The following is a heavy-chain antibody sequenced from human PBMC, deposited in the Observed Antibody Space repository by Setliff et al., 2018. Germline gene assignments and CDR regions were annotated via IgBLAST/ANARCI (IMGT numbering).Heavy chain of an antibody. CDR2: SSSGSAM. D-gene: IGHD1-1*01. J-gene: IGHJ6*03. CDR3: ARDLQGDGNYFMDV. CDR1: GFTFSGYA. V-gene: IGHV3-48*03. Sequence: PGGSLRLSCVASGFTFSGYAMNWVRQAPGKGLEWVSYSSSGSAMYYADSVKGRFTISRDNAKNTVYLQMNSLRAEDTAIYYCARDLQGDGNYFMDVWGKGTTVTVSS.